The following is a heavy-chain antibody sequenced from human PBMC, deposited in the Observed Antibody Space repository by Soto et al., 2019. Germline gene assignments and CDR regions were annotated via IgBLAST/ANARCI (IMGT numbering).Heavy chain of an antibody. CDR3: VRDRSWSYES. CDR2: VRNEVRGYST. D-gene: IGHD1-26*01. V-gene: IGHV3-72*01. CDR1: GFTFTDNF. J-gene: IGHJ5*02. Sequence: EVQLVESGGNLVQPGGSLRLSCVASGFTFTDNFMDWVRQAPGKGLEGVGGVRNEVRGYSTDYAACVKGRFIISRDDSHNSIYLQMNSLRTEDTAVYYCVRDRSWSYESWGLGTLVTVSS.